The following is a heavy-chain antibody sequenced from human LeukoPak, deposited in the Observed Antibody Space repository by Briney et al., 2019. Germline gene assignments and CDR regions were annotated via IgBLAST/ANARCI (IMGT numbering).Heavy chain of an antibody. CDR2: IHYSGRI. J-gene: IGHJ6*03. CDR1: GGSISTSSSS. V-gene: IGHV4-39*02. D-gene: IGHD2-2*02. Sequence: SETLSLTCAVSGGSISTSSSSWGWIRQPPGKGLECIGSIHYSGRIYYNPSLKSRFTISMDTSKNQFSLKLTSVSAADTAVYYCAREGYQLLYDYYYYYMDVWGKGTTVTVSS. CDR3: AREGYQLLYDYYYYYMDV.